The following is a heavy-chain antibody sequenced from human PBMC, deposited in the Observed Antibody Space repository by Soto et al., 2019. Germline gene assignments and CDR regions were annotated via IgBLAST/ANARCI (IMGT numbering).Heavy chain of an antibody. CDR1: GDSISSGGYY. CDR3: ARVTPAAGTPY. V-gene: IGHV4-31*03. J-gene: IGHJ4*02. D-gene: IGHD6-13*01. CDR2: IDYSGST. Sequence: VQLQESGPGLVKPSQTLSLTCSVSGDSISSGGYYWSWIRQYPGKGLEWVGYIDYSGSTYYNSSLKRRLTISADMSKNQFSLKLRSVTAADTAVYYCARVTPAAGTPYWGQGTLVTVSS.